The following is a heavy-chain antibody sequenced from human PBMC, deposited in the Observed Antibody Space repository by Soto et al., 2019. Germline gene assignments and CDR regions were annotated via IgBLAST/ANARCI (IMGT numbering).Heavy chain of an antibody. CDR2: ISSSSSTI. Sequence: GSLRLSCAASGFTYSSYSMNWVRQAPGKGLEWVSYISSSSSTIYYADPVKGRFTISRDNAKNSLYLQMNSLRDEDTAVYYFARVPYSGYDSDAFDISGQGTMDTVSS. D-gene: IGHD5-12*01. CDR3: ARVPYSGYDSDAFDI. V-gene: IGHV3-48*02. J-gene: IGHJ3*02. CDR1: GFTYSSYS.